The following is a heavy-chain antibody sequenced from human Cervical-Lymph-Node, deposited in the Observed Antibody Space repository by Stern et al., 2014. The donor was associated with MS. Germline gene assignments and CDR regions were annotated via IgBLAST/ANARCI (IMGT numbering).Heavy chain of an antibody. D-gene: IGHD7-27*01. Sequence: VKLVESGGGVVQPGRSLXLSCAASGFTFSSYGIHWVRQAPGKGLDWVAVMSYDGSNKYYADSVKGRFVISRDNPKNTLYLQMNSLRVEDTAVYYCAKGLTVDWWGASDIWGQGTMVTVSS. CDR3: AKGLTVDWWGASDI. V-gene: IGHV3-30*18. J-gene: IGHJ3*02. CDR2: MSYDGSNK. CDR1: GFTFSSYG.